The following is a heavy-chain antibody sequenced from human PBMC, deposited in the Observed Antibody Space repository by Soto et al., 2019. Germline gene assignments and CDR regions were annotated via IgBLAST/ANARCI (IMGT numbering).Heavy chain of an antibody. D-gene: IGHD2-2*01. CDR2: ISSSSSYI. V-gene: IGHV3-21*01. CDR1: GFTFSSYS. Sequence: GGSLRLCCAASGFTFSSYSMNWVRQAPGKGLEWVSSISSSSSYIYYADSVKGRFTISRDNAKNSLYLQMNSLRAEDTAVYYCARDDICSSTSCHLDFAYRGQGTLVTVSS. J-gene: IGHJ4*02. CDR3: ARDDICSSTSCHLDFAY.